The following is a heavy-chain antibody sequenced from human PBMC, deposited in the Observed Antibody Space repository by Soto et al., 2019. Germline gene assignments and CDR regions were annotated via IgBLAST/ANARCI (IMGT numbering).Heavy chain of an antibody. V-gene: IGHV1-46*03. CDR3: VKDLETLGGRPSRDY. CDR2: INPNDGST. D-gene: IGHD3-16*01. J-gene: IGHJ4*02. CDR1: GYAFTSYY. Sequence: QVQLVQSGAEVKKPGASVRVSCKASGYAFTSYYIHWVRQAPGQGLEWIGMINPNDGSTHYAQKFQGRVTMTRDTSTTTVYMELSSLSSEDTAVYYCVKDLETLGGRPSRDYWGQGTLVTVSS.